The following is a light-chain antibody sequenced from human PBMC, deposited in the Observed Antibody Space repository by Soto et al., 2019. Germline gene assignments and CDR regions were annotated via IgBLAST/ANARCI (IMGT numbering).Light chain of an antibody. CDR3: QQTYSAPEGIT. CDR1: QSISFY. V-gene: IGKV1-39*01. CDR2: AAS. J-gene: IGKJ5*01. Sequence: DIQMTQSPSSLSASVGDRVTITCRASQSISFYLNWYQQRPGKAPNLLIYAASSLRSGVPSRFSGSGSGTDFTLTISSLQPEDFATDYCQQTYSAPEGITFGHGTRLEIK.